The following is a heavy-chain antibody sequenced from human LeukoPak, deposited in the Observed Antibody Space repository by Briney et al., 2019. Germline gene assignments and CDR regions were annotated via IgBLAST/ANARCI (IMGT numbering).Heavy chain of an antibody. CDR3: ARADYIVPAANDYYYYYGMDV. V-gene: IGHV3-48*02. J-gene: IGHJ6*02. CDR1: GFTFSSYA. D-gene: IGHD2-2*01. CDR2: ISSSSSTI. Sequence: GGSLRLSCAASGFTFSSYAMSWVRQAPGKGLEWVSYISSSSSTIYYADSVKGRFTISRDNAKNSLYLQMNSLRDEDTAVYYCARADYIVPAANDYYYYYGMDVWGQGTTVTVSS.